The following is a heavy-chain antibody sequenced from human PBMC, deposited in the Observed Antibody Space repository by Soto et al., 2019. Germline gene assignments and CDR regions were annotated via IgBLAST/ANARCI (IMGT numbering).Heavy chain of an antibody. V-gene: IGHV5-51*01. J-gene: IGHJ6*02. CDR3: ARAPYYDSSGYYYRGSLYYYYGMDV. D-gene: IGHD3-22*01. CDR2: IYPGDSDT. Sequence: PGESLKISCKGSGYSFTSYWIGWVRQMPGKGLEWMGIIYPGDSDTRYSPSFQGQVTISADKSISTAYLQWSSLKASDTAMYYCARAPYYDSSGYYYRGSLYYYYGMDVWGQGTTVTVSS. CDR1: GYSFTSYW.